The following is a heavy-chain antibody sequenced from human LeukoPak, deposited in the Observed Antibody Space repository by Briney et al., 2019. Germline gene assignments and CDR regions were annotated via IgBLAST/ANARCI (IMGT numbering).Heavy chain of an antibody. CDR3: ASQGYIVGYAFDI. Sequence: GESLKISCKGSGYNFTSYWIGWVRQMPGKGLEWMGIIYPGDSDTRYSPSFQGQVTISADKSISTAYLQWSSLKASDTAMYYCASQGYIVGYAFDIWGQGTMVTVSS. J-gene: IGHJ3*02. CDR2: IYPGDSDT. D-gene: IGHD3-22*01. V-gene: IGHV5-51*01. CDR1: GYNFTSYW.